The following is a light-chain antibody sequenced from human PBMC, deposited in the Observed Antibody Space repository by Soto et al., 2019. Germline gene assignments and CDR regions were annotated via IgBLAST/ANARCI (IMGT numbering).Light chain of an antibody. CDR3: QQYGNAPLT. CDR2: GAS. V-gene: IGKV3-20*01. J-gene: IGKJ3*01. CDR1: LSVSSNY. Sequence: ELVLTQSPGTLSFSPGESATLTCRASLSVSSNYFAWFQQKPGQAPRLLIYGASSRATGIPDRFSGSGSGTEFTLTISRLGPEDFAVYSCQQYGNAPLTFDPGTKVDSK.